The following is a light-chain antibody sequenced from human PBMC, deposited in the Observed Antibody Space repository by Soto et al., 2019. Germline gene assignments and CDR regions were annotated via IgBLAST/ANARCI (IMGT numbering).Light chain of an antibody. Sequence: DIVLTQSPATLSLSPGERATLSCRASPSVSSYLAWYQQKPGQAPSLLIYDASNRATGIPARFSDSGSGTDFTLTIRSLEPEDFAVYYCQLRSNWYTFGQGPKLELK. V-gene: IGKV3-11*01. CDR2: DAS. CDR3: QLRSNWYT. J-gene: IGKJ2*01. CDR1: PSVSSY.